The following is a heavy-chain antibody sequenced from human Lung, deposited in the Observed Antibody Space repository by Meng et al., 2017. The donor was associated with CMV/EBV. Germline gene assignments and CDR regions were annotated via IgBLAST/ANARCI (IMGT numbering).Heavy chain of an antibody. CDR1: LGCISSGSYY. D-gene: IGHD6-19*01. J-gene: IGHJ4*02. CDR2: IHYTGST. CDR3: ARTQWHVGYFDN. Sequence: LXCTLSLGCISSGSYYWGWLRQPPGQGLEWIGSIHYTGSTNYNPALKTRVSISDDTSKNEFSLTLTSVTAADTAVYYCARTQWHVGYFDNWGQGPLVTVSS. V-gene: IGHV4-39*07.